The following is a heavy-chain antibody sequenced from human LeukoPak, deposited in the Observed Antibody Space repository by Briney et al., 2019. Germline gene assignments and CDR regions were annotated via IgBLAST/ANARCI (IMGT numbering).Heavy chain of an antibody. CDR2: INTNTGNP. V-gene: IGHV7-4-1*02. Sequence: GASLKVSCKASGYTFTSYAMNSVRQAPGQGLEWMGWINTNTGNPTYAQDFTARVVFSFHTSVRTAYLQSSRLKAEDTAVYYCTREIFHCGGPCRILWGQGTLVTVSS. J-gene: IGHJ4*02. CDR3: TREIFHCGGPCRIL. CDR1: GYTFTSYA. D-gene: IGHD2-21*01.